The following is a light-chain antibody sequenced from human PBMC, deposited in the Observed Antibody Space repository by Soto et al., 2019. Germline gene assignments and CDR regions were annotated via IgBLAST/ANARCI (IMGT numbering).Light chain of an antibody. J-gene: IGKJ2*01. Sequence: EIVLTQSPGTLSLSPGERATLSCRASHSVSSSYLAWYQQKPGQAPRLLLYATSSRATGIPDRFSGSGSGTDFTLTISRLEPEDFAVYYCQQYGGSLPYTFGQGTKLEI. CDR1: HSVSSSY. CDR3: QQYGGSLPYT. CDR2: ATS. V-gene: IGKV3-20*01.